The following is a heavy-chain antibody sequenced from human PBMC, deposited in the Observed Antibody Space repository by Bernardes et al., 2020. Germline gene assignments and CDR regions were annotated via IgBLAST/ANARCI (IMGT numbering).Heavy chain of an antibody. CDR1: GGSVSSTSDY. J-gene: IGHJ4*02. CDR3: ARHAKYGSSAYFLGASDS. CDR2: VYDGGTT. D-gene: IGHD6-19*01. V-gene: IGHV4-39*01. Sequence: SETLSLTCSVSGGSVSSTSDYWDWFRQPPGKGLEWIGGVYDGGTTYYNPSLKSRVTMSVDTSNNQFSLKLSSVTAADTAVYYCARHAKYGSSAYFLGASDSWGQGTLVTVSS.